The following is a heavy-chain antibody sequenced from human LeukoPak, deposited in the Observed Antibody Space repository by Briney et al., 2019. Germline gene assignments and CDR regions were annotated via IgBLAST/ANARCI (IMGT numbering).Heavy chain of an antibody. V-gene: IGHV1-18*01. CDR3: ARGGTLRSIGDYYYYYYMDV. Sequence: ASVKVSCKASGYTFTSYGISWVRQAPGQGLEWMGRISAYNGNTNYAQKLQGRVTMTTDTSTSTAYMELRSLRSDDTAVYYCARGGTLRSIGDYYYYYYMDVWGKGTTVTISS. D-gene: IGHD4-17*01. CDR2: ISAYNGNT. CDR1: GYTFTSYG. J-gene: IGHJ6*03.